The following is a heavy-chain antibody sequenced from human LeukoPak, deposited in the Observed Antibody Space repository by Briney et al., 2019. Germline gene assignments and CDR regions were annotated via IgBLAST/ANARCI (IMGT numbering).Heavy chain of an antibody. CDR2: INSGNGKT. V-gene: IGHV1-3*01. D-gene: IGHD6-19*01. CDR3: ARGAGYSSGWYHI. CDR1: GYTFTSST. J-gene: IGHJ3*02. Sequence: ASVKVSSKASGYTFTSSTMHWVRPAPGQRREWMGWINSGNGKTKYSQKLQGRVTITRDTSASTAYMELSSLRSEDTAVYYCARGAGYSSGWYHIWGQGTMVTVS.